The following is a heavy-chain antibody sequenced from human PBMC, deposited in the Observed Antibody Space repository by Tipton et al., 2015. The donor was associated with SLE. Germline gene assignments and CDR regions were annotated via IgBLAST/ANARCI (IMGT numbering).Heavy chain of an antibody. CDR3: ARSLYNTNWFWFDP. V-gene: IGHV3-23*03. CDR1: GFAFRNFA. CDR2: IYTDGST. J-gene: IGHJ5*02. D-gene: IGHD6-13*01. Sequence: GSLRLSCAASGFAFRNFAMTWVRQAPGKGLEWVSVIYTDGSTYFADSVQDRFTISRDNFRDTVYLQMNSLRTEDTAVYYCARSLYNTNWFWFDPWGQGTLVIVSS.